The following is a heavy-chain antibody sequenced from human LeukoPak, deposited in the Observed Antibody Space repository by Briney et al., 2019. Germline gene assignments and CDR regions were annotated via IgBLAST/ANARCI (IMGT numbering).Heavy chain of an antibody. D-gene: IGHD1-26*01. Sequence: SETLSLTCTVSGGPISSGDYYWGWIRQPPGMGPEWMGSINYRGTTYYNPSLQSRVAISVDTSKNQFSLQLTSVTATDTAVYYCARVSRDSGNYYTFLDYWGQGTLVTVSS. J-gene: IGHJ4*02. CDR1: GGPISSGDYY. CDR3: ARVSRDSGNYYTFLDY. CDR2: INYRGTT. V-gene: IGHV4-39*07.